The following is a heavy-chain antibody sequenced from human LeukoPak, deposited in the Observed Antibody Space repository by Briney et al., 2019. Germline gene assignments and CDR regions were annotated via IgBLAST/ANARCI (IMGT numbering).Heavy chain of an antibody. Sequence: GGSLRLSCAASGFTFSSYGMHWVRQAPGKGLEWVAFIRYDGSNKYYADSVKGRFAISRDNSKNTLYLQMNSLRAEDTAVYYCAKDGGALTTHDMDVWGKGTTVTVSS. CDR3: AKDGGALTTHDMDV. D-gene: IGHD4-11*01. CDR2: IRYDGSNK. J-gene: IGHJ6*03. V-gene: IGHV3-30*02. CDR1: GFTFSSYG.